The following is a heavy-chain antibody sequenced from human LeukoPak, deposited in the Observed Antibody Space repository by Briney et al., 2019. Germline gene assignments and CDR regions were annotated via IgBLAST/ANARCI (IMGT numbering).Heavy chain of an antibody. CDR3: PKDISTLDFDAFDI. CDR2: LSWNSYNI. Sequence: GRSLRLFCVASGFTCDDYAMHWVLQASGICLEWVSRLSWNSYNIGYADSVKGRFTICRDNANNYLYLQLNSLRAEDFALYYCPKDISTLDFDAFDIWGQGTMVAVSS. CDR1: GFTCDDYA. J-gene: IGHJ3*02. V-gene: IGHV3-9*03. D-gene: IGHD3-3*02.